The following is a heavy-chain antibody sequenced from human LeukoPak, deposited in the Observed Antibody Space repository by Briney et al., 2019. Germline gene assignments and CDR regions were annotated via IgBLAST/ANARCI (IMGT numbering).Heavy chain of an antibody. Sequence: SVKVSCKASGGTFSSYAISWVRQAPGQGLEWTGRFITILGIANYAQKFQGRVTITADKSTSTAYMELSSLRSEDTAVYYCAGYYYDSSGYETFDYWGQGTLVTVSS. CDR3: AGYYYDSSGYETFDY. J-gene: IGHJ4*02. CDR1: GGTFSSYA. D-gene: IGHD3-22*01. CDR2: FITILGIA. V-gene: IGHV1-69*04.